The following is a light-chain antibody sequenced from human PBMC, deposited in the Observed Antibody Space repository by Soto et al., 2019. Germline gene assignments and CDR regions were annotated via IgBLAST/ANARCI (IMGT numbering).Light chain of an antibody. CDR2: AAS. J-gene: IGKJ4*01. V-gene: IGKV1-27*01. CDR3: QKYNSAPLP. CDR1: QGIGNY. Sequence: DIQMTQYPSSLSASVGDRVTITCRASQGIGNYLAWYQQKPGEVPKLLIYAASTLQSGVPSRFSGSGSGTDFTLTISSLQPEDVATYYCQKYNSAPLPFGGGTKVDTK.